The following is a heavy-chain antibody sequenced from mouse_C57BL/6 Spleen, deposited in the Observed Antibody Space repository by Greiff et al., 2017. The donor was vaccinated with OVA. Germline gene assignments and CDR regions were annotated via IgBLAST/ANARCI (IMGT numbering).Heavy chain of an antibody. D-gene: IGHD1-1*02. CDR2: ISDGGSYT. CDR1: GFTFSSYA. Sequence: EVKVVESGGGLVKPGGSLKLSCAASGFTFSSYAMSWVRQTPEKRLEWVATISDGGSYTYYPDNVKGRFTISRDNAKNNLYLQMSHLKSEDTAMYYCAREGYGPMDYWGQGTSVTVSS. V-gene: IGHV5-4*01. CDR3: AREGYGPMDY. J-gene: IGHJ4*01.